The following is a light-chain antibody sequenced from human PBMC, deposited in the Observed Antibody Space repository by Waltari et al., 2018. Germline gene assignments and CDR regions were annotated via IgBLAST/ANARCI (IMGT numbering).Light chain of an antibody. CDR1: QSVSSN. Sequence: EIIMTQSPATLSVSPGERATLSCRASQSVSSNLAWYQQKPGQAPRLLIYGASTRATGIPARFNGSGSGTEFTLTISSMQSEDFAVYYCQQYNNWPTALTFGGGTKVEIK. CDR3: QQYNNWPTALT. J-gene: IGKJ4*01. V-gene: IGKV3-15*01. CDR2: GAS.